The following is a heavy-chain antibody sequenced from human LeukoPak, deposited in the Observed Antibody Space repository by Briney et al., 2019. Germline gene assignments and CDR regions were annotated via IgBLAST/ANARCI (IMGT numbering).Heavy chain of an antibody. CDR2: INPSGGST. D-gene: IGHD3-16*01. CDR1: GYTFTSYY. Sequence: ASVKVSCKASGYTFTSYYMHWVRQAPGQGLEWKGIINPSGGSTSYAQKFQGRVTMTRDTSTSTVYMELSSLRSEDTAVYYCARDCQDLGYYYGMDVWGQGTTVTVSS. V-gene: IGHV1-46*01. CDR3: ARDCQDLGYYYGMDV. J-gene: IGHJ6*02.